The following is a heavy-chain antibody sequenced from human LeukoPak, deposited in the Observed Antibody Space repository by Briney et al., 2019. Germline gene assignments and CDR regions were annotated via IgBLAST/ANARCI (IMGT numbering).Heavy chain of an antibody. V-gene: IGHV4-59*01. J-gene: IGHJ4*02. D-gene: IGHD3-22*01. CDR1: GGSISSYY. CDR2: IYYSGST. CDR3: ARGYYCGEY. Sequence: SEPLSLTCTVSGGSISSYYWSWIRQPPGKGLEWVGYIYYSGSTNYNPSLKSRVTISVDTSKNQFSLKLSSVTAADTAVYYCARGYYCGEYWGQGTLVTVSS.